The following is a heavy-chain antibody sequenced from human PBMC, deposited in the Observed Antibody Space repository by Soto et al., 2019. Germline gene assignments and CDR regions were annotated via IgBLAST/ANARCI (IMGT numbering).Heavy chain of an antibody. Sequence: QVQLQASGPGLVKPSGTLSLTCAVTGGSISSSNWWSWVRQPPGKGLEWIGEIYHSGSTNYHPSLTSRVTISVVKSKNQFSLKLSAVTAADTAVYYCARDYMVRGVMRWFDPWGQGALVSVSS. D-gene: IGHD3-10*01. CDR3: ARDYMVRGVMRWFDP. J-gene: IGHJ5*02. CDR1: GGSISSSNW. CDR2: IYHSGST. V-gene: IGHV4-4*02.